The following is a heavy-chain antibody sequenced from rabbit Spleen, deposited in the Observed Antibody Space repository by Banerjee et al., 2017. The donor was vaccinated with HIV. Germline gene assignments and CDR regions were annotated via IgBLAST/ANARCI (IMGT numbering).Heavy chain of an antibody. CDR3: ARDLGSNNGDYFNL. D-gene: IGHD1-1*01. CDR2: ILPGSSGNT. Sequence: QEQLVESGGGLVQPEGSLTLTCKASGFDFSNDYFVCWVRQATGKGLEWIGCILPGSSGNTYYANWAKGRFTISKTSSTTGTLQVTSLTAADTATYFCARDLGSNNGDYFNLWGPGTLVTVS. CDR1: GFDFSNDYF. V-gene: IGHV1S45*01. J-gene: IGHJ4*01.